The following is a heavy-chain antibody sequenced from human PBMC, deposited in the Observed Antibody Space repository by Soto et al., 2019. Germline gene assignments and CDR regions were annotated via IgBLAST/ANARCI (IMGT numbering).Heavy chain of an antibody. J-gene: IGHJ6*02. D-gene: IGHD2-2*02. Sequence: SLRLSCAASGFTFSSYGMHWVRQAPGKGLEWVAVIWYDGSNKYYADSVKGRFTISRDNSKNTLYLQMNSLRAEDTAVYYCARDLYCSSTSCYRGYYYYSGMDVWGQGTTVTVSS. CDR3: ARDLYCSSTSCYRGYYYYSGMDV. CDR1: GFTFSSYG. V-gene: IGHV3-33*01. CDR2: IWYDGSNK.